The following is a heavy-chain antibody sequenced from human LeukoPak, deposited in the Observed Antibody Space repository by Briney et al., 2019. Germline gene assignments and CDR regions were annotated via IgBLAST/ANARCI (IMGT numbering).Heavy chain of an antibody. V-gene: IGHV4-4*09. CDR2: TFSSGAT. CDR1: GGSISGYY. J-gene: IGHJ4*02. CDR3: ARRSRDGYFLDS. D-gene: IGHD5-24*01. Sequence: SETLSLTCIVSGGSISGYYWSWIRQPPGKGLEWIGLTFSSGATTYNPSLKSRVTISVDTSRSQFSLNLSSVTAADTAVYYCARRSRDGYFLDSWGQGTLVTVSS.